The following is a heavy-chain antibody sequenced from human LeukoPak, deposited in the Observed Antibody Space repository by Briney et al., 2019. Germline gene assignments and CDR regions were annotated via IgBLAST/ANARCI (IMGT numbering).Heavy chain of an antibody. CDR2: IDWEDDK. D-gene: IGHD5-12*01. V-gene: IGHV2-70*04. CDR3: ARSRGYSGYDYAKFYFDY. CDR1: GCARSTRGMG. J-gene: IGHJ4*02. Sequence: SGPTLVNPAQTLTLTCTFSGCARSTRGMGVGWIRQPPGKALEWLSGIDWEDDKFYSTSLKTRLTISKDTSKHQVVLTMTNMDPVDTATYYCARSRGYSGYDYAKFYFDYWGQGTLVTVSS.